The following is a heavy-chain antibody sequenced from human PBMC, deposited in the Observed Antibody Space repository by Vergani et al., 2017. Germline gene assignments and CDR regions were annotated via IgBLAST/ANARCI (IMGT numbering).Heavy chain of an antibody. V-gene: IGHV3-23*01. Sequence: EVQLLESGGSLKQPGGSVRLSCAASGFTFSTYAMHWVRQAPGKGLEWVSALTGGGGSTYYADSFKGRFIISRDNARDTLYLQMNSLRAEDTATYYCVKAAGGDENFFDSWGQGTLVTVSS. J-gene: IGHJ4*02. CDR1: GFTFSTYA. CDR2: LTGGGGST. CDR3: VKAAGGDENFFDS. D-gene: IGHD3-16*01.